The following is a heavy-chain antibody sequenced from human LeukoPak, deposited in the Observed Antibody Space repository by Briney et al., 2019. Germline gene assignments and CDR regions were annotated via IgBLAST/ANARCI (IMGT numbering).Heavy chain of an antibody. J-gene: IGHJ4*02. CDR3: ARVRWRGSVGN. V-gene: IGHV3-21*01. D-gene: IGHD3-10*01. CDR2: ISSSSSYI. Sequence: GGSLRLSCAASGFTFSSYSMNWFRQAPGKGLEWVSSISSSSSYIYYADSVKGRFTISRDNAKNSLYLQMNSLRTEDTAVYYCARVRWRGSVGNWGQGTLVTVSS. CDR1: GFTFSSYS.